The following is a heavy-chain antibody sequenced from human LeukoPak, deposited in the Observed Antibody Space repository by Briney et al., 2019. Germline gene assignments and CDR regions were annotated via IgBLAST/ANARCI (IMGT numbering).Heavy chain of an antibody. Sequence: GRSLRLSCAASGFTFSSYGMHWVRQAPGKGLEWVAVIWYDGINKYYVDSVKGRFTISRDNSKNALYLQMNSLRVEDTAVYYCARGSNSGFDPWGQGTLVTVSS. CDR2: IWYDGINK. CDR3: ARGSNSGFDP. CDR1: GFTFSSYG. J-gene: IGHJ5*02. D-gene: IGHD2/OR15-2a*01. V-gene: IGHV3-33*01.